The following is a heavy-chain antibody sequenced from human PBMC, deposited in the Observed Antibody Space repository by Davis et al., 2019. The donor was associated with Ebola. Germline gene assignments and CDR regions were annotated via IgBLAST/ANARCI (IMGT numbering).Heavy chain of an antibody. V-gene: IGHV3-48*01. J-gene: IGHJ6*03. CDR3: AKEGFLNWLLSYYYYMDV. CDR1: GFTFSSYS. D-gene: IGHD3-3*01. Sequence: GESLKISCAASGFTFSSYSMNWVRQAPGKGLEWVSYISSSSSTIYYADSVKGRFTISRDNSKNTLYLQMNSLRAEDTAVYYCAKEGFLNWLLSYYYYMDVWGKGTTVTVSS. CDR2: ISSSSSTI.